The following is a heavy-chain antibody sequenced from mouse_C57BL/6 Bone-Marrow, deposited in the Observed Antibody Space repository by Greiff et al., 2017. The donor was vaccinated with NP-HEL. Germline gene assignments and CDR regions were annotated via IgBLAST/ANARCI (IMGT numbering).Heavy chain of an antibody. CDR1: GFTFSSYA. D-gene: IGHD2-1*01. CDR3: TRDSYGNFDY. J-gene: IGHJ2*01. Sequence: EVQRVESGEGLVKPGGSLKLSCAASGFTFSSYAMSWVRQTPEKRLEWVAYISSGGDYIYYADTVKGRFPISRDNARNTLYLQMSSLKSEDTAMYYCTRDSYGNFDYWGQGTTLTVSS. V-gene: IGHV5-9-1*02. CDR2: ISSGGDYI.